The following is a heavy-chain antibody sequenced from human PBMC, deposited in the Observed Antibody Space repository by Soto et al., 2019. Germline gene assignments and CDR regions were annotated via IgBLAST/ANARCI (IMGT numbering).Heavy chain of an antibody. CDR2: IGGSGSST. V-gene: IGHV3-23*01. Sequence: GGSLRLSCAASGFTFRSYAMSWVRQAPGKGLEWVSIIGGSGSSTNYAGSVKGRFPISRDNAKNSLNLQMNSLRAEDTAVYYCARDREGDGYNFDYWGQGTLVTVSS. J-gene: IGHJ4*02. D-gene: IGHD5-12*01. CDR3: ARDREGDGYNFDY. CDR1: GFTFRSYA.